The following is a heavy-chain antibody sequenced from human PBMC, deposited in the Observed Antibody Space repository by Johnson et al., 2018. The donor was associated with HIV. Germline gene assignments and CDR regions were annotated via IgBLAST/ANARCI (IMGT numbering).Heavy chain of an antibody. J-gene: IGHJ3*02. CDR2: LNQDGSDK. Sequence: VQLVESGGGLVQPGGSLRLSCAVSGFTFSNHHMTWVRQAPGQGLEWVANLNQDGSDKYYVDSVKGRFTISRDNAQNSLYLQMNSLRAEDTAVYYCGRESTGAGTAFDIWGQGTMVTVSS. D-gene: IGHD2-8*02. V-gene: IGHV3-7*01. CDR3: GRESTGAGTAFDI. CDR1: GFTFSNHH.